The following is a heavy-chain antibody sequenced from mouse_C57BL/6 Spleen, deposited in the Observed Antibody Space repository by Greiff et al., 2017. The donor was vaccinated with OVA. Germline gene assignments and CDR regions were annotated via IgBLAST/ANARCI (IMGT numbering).Heavy chain of an antibody. V-gene: IGHV1-82*01. J-gene: IGHJ4*01. Sequence: QVQLQQSGPELVKPGASVKISCKASGYAFSSSWMNWVKQRPGKGLEWIGRIYPGDGDTNYNGKFKGKATLTADKSSSTAYMQLSSLTSEDSAVYFCARDGYDGYAMDYWGQGTSVTVSS. CDR3: ARDGYDGYAMDY. CDR2: IYPGDGDT. CDR1: GYAFSSSW. D-gene: IGHD2-2*01.